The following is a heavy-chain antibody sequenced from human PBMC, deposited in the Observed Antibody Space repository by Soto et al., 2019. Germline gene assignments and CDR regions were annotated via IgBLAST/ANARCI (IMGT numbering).Heavy chain of an antibody. D-gene: IGHD6-13*01. CDR1: GGSISSSSYY. CDR3: ARHAYDSSWYNWFDP. CDR2: IYDSGST. J-gene: IGHJ5*02. V-gene: IGHV4-39*01. Sequence: SETLSLTCTVSGGSISSSSYYWGWIRQPPGKGLEWIGSIYDSGSTYYNPSLKSRVTISVDTSKNQYSLKLSSGTAADTAVYYCARHAYDSSWYNWFDPWGQGTLVTVSS.